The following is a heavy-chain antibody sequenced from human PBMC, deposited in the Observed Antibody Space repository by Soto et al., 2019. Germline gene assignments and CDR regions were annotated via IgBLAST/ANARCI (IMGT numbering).Heavy chain of an antibody. V-gene: IGHV3-74*01. J-gene: IGHJ4*02. CDR3: ARVGLTMKRGYFDY. D-gene: IGHD3-3*01. Sequence: EVQLVESGGGLVQPGGSLRLSCAASGFTFSSYWMHWVRQAPGKGLVWVSRINSDGSSTSYADSVKGRFTISRDNAKNTLYLQMNSLRSEDTAVYYCARVGLTMKRGYFDYWGQGTLVTVSS. CDR1: GFTFSSYW. CDR2: INSDGSST.